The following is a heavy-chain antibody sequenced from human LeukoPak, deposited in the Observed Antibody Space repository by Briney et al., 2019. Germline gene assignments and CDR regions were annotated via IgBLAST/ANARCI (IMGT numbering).Heavy chain of an antibody. V-gene: IGHV4-61*02. CDR2: IYTSGST. Sequence: PSETLSLTCTVSGGSISSGSYYWSWIRQPAGKGLEWIVRIYTSGSTNYNPSLKSRVTISVDTSKNQFSLKLSSVTAADTAVYYCARVYYDSSGYSDYFDYWGQGTLVTVSS. D-gene: IGHD3-22*01. CDR1: GGSISSGSYY. CDR3: ARVYYDSSGYSDYFDY. J-gene: IGHJ4*02.